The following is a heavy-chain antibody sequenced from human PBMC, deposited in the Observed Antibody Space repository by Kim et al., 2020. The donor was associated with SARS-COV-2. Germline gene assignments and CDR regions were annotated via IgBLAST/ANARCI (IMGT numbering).Heavy chain of an antibody. CDR1: GFTFSSYG. Sequence: GGSLRLSCAASGFTFSSYGMHWVRQAPGKGLEWVAVISYDGSNKYYADSVKGRFTISRDNSKNTLYLQMNSLRAEDTAVYYCAKDYLWYYGSGSYYPDYYGMDVWGQGTTVTVSS. D-gene: IGHD3-10*01. V-gene: IGHV3-30*18. CDR3: AKDYLWYYGSGSYYPDYYGMDV. CDR2: ISYDGSNK. J-gene: IGHJ6*02.